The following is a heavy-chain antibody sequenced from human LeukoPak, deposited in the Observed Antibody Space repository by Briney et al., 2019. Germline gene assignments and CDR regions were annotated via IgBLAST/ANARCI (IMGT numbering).Heavy chain of an antibody. CDR2: INPNRGGT. Sequence: ASVTVSCKASGYTFTGYYMHWVRQAPGQGLEWMGWINPNRGGTNYAQKFQGRVTMTRDTSISTAYMELSRLRSDDTAVYYCARDLISGYDSDLFDYWGQGTLVTVSS. D-gene: IGHD5-12*01. J-gene: IGHJ4*02. CDR1: GYTFTGYY. V-gene: IGHV1-2*02. CDR3: ARDLISGYDSDLFDY.